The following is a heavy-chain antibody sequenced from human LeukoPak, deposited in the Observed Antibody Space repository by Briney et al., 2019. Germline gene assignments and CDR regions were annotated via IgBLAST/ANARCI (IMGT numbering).Heavy chain of an antibody. CDR2: ISYDGSNK. V-gene: IGHV3-30-3*01. CDR3: ARDHDPYGDYYFDY. CDR1: GFTVSSNY. Sequence: GGSLRLSCAASGFTVSSNYMSWVRQAPGKGLEWVAVISYDGSNKYYADSVKGRFTISRDNSKNTLYLQMNSLRAEDTAVYYCARDHDPYGDYYFDYWGQGTLVTVSS. J-gene: IGHJ4*02. D-gene: IGHD4-17*01.